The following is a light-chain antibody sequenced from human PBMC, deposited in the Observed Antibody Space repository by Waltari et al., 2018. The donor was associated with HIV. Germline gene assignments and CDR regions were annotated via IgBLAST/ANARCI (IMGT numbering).Light chain of an antibody. CDR3: HQYGNPPFT. Sequence: DMVLTQSPGTLSLSPGERATLSCRASENVNNRYMAWYQLKPGQPPRLLIYAASNRAPCIPDRFSARGSWTDFTLTISRLEPEDFAVYSCHQYGNPPFTFGQGSKLEI. CDR1: ENVNNRY. V-gene: IGKV3-20*01. J-gene: IGKJ2*01. CDR2: AAS.